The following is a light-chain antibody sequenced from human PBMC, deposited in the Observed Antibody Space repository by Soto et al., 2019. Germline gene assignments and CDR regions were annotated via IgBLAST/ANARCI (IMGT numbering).Light chain of an antibody. CDR3: QQYYSYPQT. J-gene: IGKJ1*01. CDR2: AAS. Sequence: AIRMTQSPSSLSASTGDRVNITCRASQGISSYLAWYQQKPGKAPKLLIYAASTLQSGVPSRFSGSGSGTDFTLTISCLQSEDFATYYCQQYYSYPQTFGQGTKVDIK. CDR1: QGISSY. V-gene: IGKV1-8*01.